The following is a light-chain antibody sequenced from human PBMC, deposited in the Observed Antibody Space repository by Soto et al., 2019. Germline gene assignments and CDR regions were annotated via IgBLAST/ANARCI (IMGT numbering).Light chain of an antibody. CDR3: QHYSGYST. Sequence: DIRMTQSPSTLSASVGDTVTITCRASQSLSSWLAWYQHKPGKAPKLLISKASSLESGVPSRFSGSGSGTEFTLTISSLQPDDFATYHCQHYSGYSTFGQGTKLEIK. CDR1: QSLSSW. J-gene: IGKJ2*01. V-gene: IGKV1-5*03. CDR2: KAS.